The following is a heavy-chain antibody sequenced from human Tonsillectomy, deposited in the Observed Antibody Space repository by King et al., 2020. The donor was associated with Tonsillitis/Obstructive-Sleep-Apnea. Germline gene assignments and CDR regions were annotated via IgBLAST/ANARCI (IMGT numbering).Heavy chain of an antibody. CDR3: AKSSYGSGSYSRYCDL. Sequence: VQLVESGGGLVQPGESLRLSCAASGFIFITYAMSWVRQAPGKGLEWVSAISGSGGSTYYADSVKGRFTISRDNSKNTLYLQMNSLRAEDTAVYYCAKSSYGSGSYSRYCDLWGRGTLVTVSS. J-gene: IGHJ2*01. CDR1: GFIFITYA. D-gene: IGHD3-10*01. V-gene: IGHV3-23*04. CDR2: ISGSGGST.